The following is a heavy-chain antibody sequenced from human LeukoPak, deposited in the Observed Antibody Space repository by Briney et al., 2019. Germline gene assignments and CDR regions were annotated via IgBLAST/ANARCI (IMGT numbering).Heavy chain of an antibody. V-gene: IGHV3-64*01. CDR2: ISSNGGST. J-gene: IGHJ4*02. Sequence: GGSLRLSCAASGFTFSSYAMSWVRQAPGKGLEYVSAISSNGGSTYYANSVKGRFTISRDNSKNTLYLQMGSLRAEDMAVYYCARVRGYYDSSGYSPYYFDYWGQGTLVTVSS. D-gene: IGHD3-22*01. CDR1: GFTFSSYA. CDR3: ARVRGYYDSSGYSPYYFDY.